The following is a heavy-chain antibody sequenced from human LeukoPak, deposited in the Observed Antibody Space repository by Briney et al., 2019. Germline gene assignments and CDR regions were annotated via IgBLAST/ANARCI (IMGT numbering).Heavy chain of an antibody. J-gene: IGHJ4*02. D-gene: IGHD2-2*01. Sequence: GASVKVSCKVSGYTLTELSMHWVRQAPGKGLEWMGGFDPEDGETIYAQKFQGRVTMTEDTSTDTAYMELSSLRSEDTAVYYCATNFIGYCSSTSCYGGDLGRYWGQGTLVTVSS. V-gene: IGHV1-24*01. CDR3: ATNFIGYCSSTSCYGGDLGRY. CDR1: GYTLTELS. CDR2: FDPEDGET.